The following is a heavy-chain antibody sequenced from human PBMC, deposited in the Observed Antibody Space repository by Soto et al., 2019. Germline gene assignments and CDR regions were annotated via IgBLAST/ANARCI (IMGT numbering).Heavy chain of an antibody. Sequence: GASVKVSCKASGGIFSTYAISWLRQAPGQGLEWMGGNIPIFGTPNYAQRFQGRVTITADESTSTAYMELSRLRSEDTAVYYCARDRDDYGSGNYYNRIDFWGQGTLVTVSS. D-gene: IGHD3-10*01. J-gene: IGHJ4*02. V-gene: IGHV1-69*13. CDR2: NIPIFGTP. CDR3: ARDRDDYGSGNYYNRIDF. CDR1: GGIFSTYA.